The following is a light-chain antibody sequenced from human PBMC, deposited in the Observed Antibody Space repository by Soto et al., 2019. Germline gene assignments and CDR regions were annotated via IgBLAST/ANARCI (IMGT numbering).Light chain of an antibody. CDR1: QGISTY. J-gene: IGKJ1*01. CDR3: QQYYSYPPT. CDR2: AAS. V-gene: IGKV1-39*01. Sequence: DIQMTQSPSSLSASVGDRVTITCRASQGISTYLNWYQQKPGKAPKLLIYAASSLQSGVPSRFSGSGSGTDFSLTISCLQSEDFATYYCQQYYSYPPTFGQGTKVDIK.